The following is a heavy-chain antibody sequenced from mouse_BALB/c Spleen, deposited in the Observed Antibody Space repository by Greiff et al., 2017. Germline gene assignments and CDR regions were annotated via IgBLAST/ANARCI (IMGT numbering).Heavy chain of an antibody. CDR1: GFTFSSFG. J-gene: IGHJ2*01. D-gene: IGHD1-1*02. V-gene: IGHV5-17*02. CDR3: ARGSPFDY. Sequence: EVHLVESGGGLVQPGGSRKLSCAASGFTFSSFGMHWVRQAPEKGLEWVAYISSGSSTIYYADTVKGRFTISRDNPKNTLFLQMTSLRSEDTAMYYCARGSPFDYWGQGTTLTVSS. CDR2: ISSGSSTI.